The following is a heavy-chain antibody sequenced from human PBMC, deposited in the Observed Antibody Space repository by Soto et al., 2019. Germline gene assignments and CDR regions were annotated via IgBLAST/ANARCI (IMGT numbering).Heavy chain of an antibody. CDR3: ASLHPNYCSGGCCYSSWYFDH. V-gene: IGHV4-39*01. J-gene: IGHJ2*01. CDR1: GGSISSSSYY. CDR2: IYYSGST. Sequence: QLQLQESGPGLVKPSETLSLTCTVSGGSISSSSYYWGWIRQPPGKGLEWIGSIYYSGSTYYNPSLKGRVTISVATSKNQFSLKLTSVTAADTAVYYCASLHPNYCSGGCCYSSWYFDHWGRGTLVTVSS. D-gene: IGHD2-15*01.